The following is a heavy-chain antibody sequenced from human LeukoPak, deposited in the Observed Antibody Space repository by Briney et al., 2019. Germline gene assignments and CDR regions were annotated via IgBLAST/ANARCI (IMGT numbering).Heavy chain of an antibody. D-gene: IGHD6-19*01. CDR3: AKDALSSGWSHEDY. CDR1: GFTFSSYA. CDR2: ISGSSGST. J-gene: IGHJ4*02. V-gene: IGHV3-23*01. Sequence: QPGGSLRLSCAASGFTFSSYAMSWVRQAPGMGLEWVSAISGSSGSTYYADSVKGRFTISRDNSKNTLYLQMNSLRAEDTALYYCAKDALSSGWSHEDYWGQGTLVTVSS.